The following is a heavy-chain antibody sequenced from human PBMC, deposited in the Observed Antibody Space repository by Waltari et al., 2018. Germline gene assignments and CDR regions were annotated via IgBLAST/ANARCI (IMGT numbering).Heavy chain of an antibody. V-gene: IGHV3-48*04. Sequence: EVQLVESGGGLVQPGGSLRLSCAASGFTFSSYSMNWVRQAPGKGVEWVSYISSSSGTIYYADAVKGRFTISRDNAKNSLYLQMNSLRAEDTAVYYCARRYSSGFDYWGQGTLVTVSS. J-gene: IGHJ4*02. CDR2: ISSSSGTI. CDR3: ARRYSSGFDY. CDR1: GFTFSSYS. D-gene: IGHD6-19*01.